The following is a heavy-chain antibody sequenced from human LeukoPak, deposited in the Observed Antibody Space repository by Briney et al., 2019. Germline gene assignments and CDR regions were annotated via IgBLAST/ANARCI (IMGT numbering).Heavy chain of an antibody. CDR2: IIPILGIA. CDR3: ARISTPIVVVPAAMNYYYGMDV. D-gene: IGHD2-2*01. Sequence: PWASVTVSCKASGGTFSSYAISWVRQAPGQGLEWMGRIIPILGIANYAQKFQGRVTITADKSTSTAYMELSSLRSEDTAVYYCARISTPIVVVPAAMNYYYGMDVWGQGTTVTVSS. CDR1: GGTFSSYA. V-gene: IGHV1-69*04. J-gene: IGHJ6*02.